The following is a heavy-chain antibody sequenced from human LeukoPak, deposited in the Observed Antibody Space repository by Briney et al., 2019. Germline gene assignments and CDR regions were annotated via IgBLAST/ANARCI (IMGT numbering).Heavy chain of an antibody. CDR2: IYDSGST. CDR1: GGSISSGNYY. CDR3: ARGGGYSYNNLDY. Sequence: SQTLSLTCPVSGGSISSGNYYWSWIRQHPGKGLEWIGYIYDSGSTYYDPSLKSRVTISVDTSKNQFSLKLSSVTAADTAVYYCARGGGYSYNNLDYWGQGILVTVSS. J-gene: IGHJ4*02. V-gene: IGHV4-31*03. D-gene: IGHD5-18*01.